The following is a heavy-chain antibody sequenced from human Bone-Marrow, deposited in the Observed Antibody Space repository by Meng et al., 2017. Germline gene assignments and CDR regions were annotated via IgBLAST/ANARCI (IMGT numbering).Heavy chain of an antibody. CDR1: GGTFSSYA. CDR2: IIPIFGTA. J-gene: IGHJ5*02. CDR3: AREPGPRVGWFDP. Sequence: VQLGQVGGGVKKAGSSVKVPCKASGGTFSSYAISWVRQAPGQGLEWMGGIIPIFGTANYAQKFQGRVTITADESTSTAYMELSSLRSEDTAVYYCAREPGPRVGWFDPWGQGTLVTVSS. D-gene: IGHD1-26*01. V-gene: IGHV1-69*01.